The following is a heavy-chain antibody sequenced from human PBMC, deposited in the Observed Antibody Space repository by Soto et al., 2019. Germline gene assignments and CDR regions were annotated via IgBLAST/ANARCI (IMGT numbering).Heavy chain of an antibody. J-gene: IGHJ6*02. D-gene: IGHD3-3*01. CDR3: ARAITIFGVVRPDYYYGMDV. CDR2: MNPNSGNT. Sequence: ASVKVSCKASGYTFTSYDINWVRQATGQGLEWMGWMNPNSGNTGYAQKFQGRVTMTRNTSISTAYMELSSLRSEDTAAYYCARAITIFGVVRPDYYYGMDVWGQGTTVTVSS. CDR1: GYTFTSYD. V-gene: IGHV1-8*01.